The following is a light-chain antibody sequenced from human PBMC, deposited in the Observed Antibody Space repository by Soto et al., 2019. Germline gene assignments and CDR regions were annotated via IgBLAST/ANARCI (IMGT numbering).Light chain of an antibody. J-gene: IGLJ3*02. CDR1: SSDIGFYNR. Sequence: QSVLTQPASVSGSPGQSITMSCIGTSSDIGFYNRVSWIQQHPGKTPKLMIYEVTNRPSGISSRFSGSKSGNTASLTISGLQAEDEADYYCTSLTSTGTWVFGGGTKVTVL. V-gene: IGLV2-14*01. CDR2: EVT. CDR3: TSLTSTGTWV.